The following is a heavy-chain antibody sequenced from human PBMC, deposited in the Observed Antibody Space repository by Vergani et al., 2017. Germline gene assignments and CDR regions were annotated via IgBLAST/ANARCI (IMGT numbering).Heavy chain of an antibody. CDR1: GFTLSNYD. CDR2: IQFDGSNQ. D-gene: IGHD6-19*01. J-gene: IGHJ4*02. CDR3: AKHFSGWGIDY. V-gene: IGHV3-30*02. Sequence: QVQLVESGGGVVQRGGSLRLSCATSGFTLSNYDMQWIRQGPGKGLEFVAFIQFDGSNQYYADSVKGRVTLSRDFSKNTLYLQMNSLRTDDTATYYCAKHFSGWGIDYWGQGTQVIVSS.